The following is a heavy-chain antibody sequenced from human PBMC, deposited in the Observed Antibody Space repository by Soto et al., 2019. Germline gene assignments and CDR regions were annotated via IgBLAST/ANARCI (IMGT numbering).Heavy chain of an antibody. CDR1: GGSIRSYY. Sequence: SETLSLTCNVPGGSIRSYYWNWIRQPPGKTLEWIGDVYYSGSANYNPSLKSRVTISVDMSKTQFSLKLNSVTAADTAVYYCARGYMARGPTPFAYWGQGTLVTVSS. CDR3: ARGYMARGPTPFAY. CDR2: VYYSGSA. D-gene: IGHD3-10*01. J-gene: IGHJ4*02. V-gene: IGHV4-59*01.